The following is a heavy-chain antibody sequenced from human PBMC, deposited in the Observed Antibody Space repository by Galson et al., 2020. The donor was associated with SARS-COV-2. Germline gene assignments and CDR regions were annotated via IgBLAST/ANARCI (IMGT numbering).Heavy chain of an antibody. CDR1: GTSLSSGSYS. D-gene: IGHD4-17*01. CDR3: ARLHYGEYAPEAFDI. V-gene: IGHV4-30-2*01. J-gene: IGHJ3*02. Sequence: SETLSLNCAVPGTSLSSGSYSWNWIRPPPGKGLEWIGYISHRGGPYYNPSLKSRVTISGDRSKNQFSLRLSSVTAADTAVYYCARLHYGEYAPEAFDIWGPGTRVTVAS. CDR2: ISHRGGP.